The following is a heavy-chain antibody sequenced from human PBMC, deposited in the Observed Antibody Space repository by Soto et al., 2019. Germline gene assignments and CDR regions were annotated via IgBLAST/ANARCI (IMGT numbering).Heavy chain of an antibody. CDR1: GFTFSSYS. CDR2: ISSSSSTI. CDR3: AREAMVRGLTWFDP. J-gene: IGHJ5*02. D-gene: IGHD3-10*01. Sequence: EVQLVESGGGLVQPGGSLRLSCAASGFTFSSYSMNWVRQAPGKGLEWVSYISSSSSTIYYADSVKGRFTISSDNAKNSLYLQMNSLRAEDTAVYYCAREAMVRGLTWFDPWGQGTLVTVSS. V-gene: IGHV3-48*01.